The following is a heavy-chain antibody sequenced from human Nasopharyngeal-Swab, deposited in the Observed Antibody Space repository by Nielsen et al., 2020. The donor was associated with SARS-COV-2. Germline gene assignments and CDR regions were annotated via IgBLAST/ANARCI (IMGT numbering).Heavy chain of an antibody. Sequence: VRQMPGKGLEWMGRIDPSDSYTNYSPSFQGHVTISADKSISTAYLQWSSLKDSDTAMYYCARHSSSSIVNWFDPWGQGTLVTVSS. D-gene: IGHD6-6*01. V-gene: IGHV5-10-1*01. J-gene: IGHJ5*02. CDR3: ARHSSSSIVNWFDP. CDR2: IDPSDSYT.